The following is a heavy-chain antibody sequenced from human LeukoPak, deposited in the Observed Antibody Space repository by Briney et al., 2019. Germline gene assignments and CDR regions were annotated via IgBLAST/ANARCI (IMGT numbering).Heavy chain of an antibody. CDR1: GFTFDDYA. D-gene: IGHD3-10*01. J-gene: IGHJ4*02. V-gene: IGHV3-43*02. CDR2: ISGDGGST. Sequence: PGGSLRLSCAASGFTFDDYAMHWVRQAPGKGLEWVSLISGDGGSTYYADSVKGRFTISRDNSKNSLYLQMNSLRAEDTAVYYCARDLLLWFGESPLDYWGQGTLVTVSS. CDR3: ARDLLLWFGESPLDY.